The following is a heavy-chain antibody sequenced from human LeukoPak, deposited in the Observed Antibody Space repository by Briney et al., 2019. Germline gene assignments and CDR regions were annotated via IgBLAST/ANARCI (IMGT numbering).Heavy chain of an antibody. Sequence: SGGSLRLSCAASGFTFSSYSMNWVRQAPGKGLEWVSSISSSSSYIYDADSVKGRFTISRDNAKNSLYLQMNSLRAEDTAVYYCARVLTEYCTNGVCPNPYYYYYGMDVWGQGTTVTVSS. CDR1: GFTFSSYS. J-gene: IGHJ6*02. CDR2: ISSSSSYI. CDR3: ARVLTEYCTNGVCPNPYYYYYGMDV. D-gene: IGHD2-8*01. V-gene: IGHV3-21*01.